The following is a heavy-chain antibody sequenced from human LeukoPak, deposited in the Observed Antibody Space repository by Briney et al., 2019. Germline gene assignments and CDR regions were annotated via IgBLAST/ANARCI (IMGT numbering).Heavy chain of an antibody. V-gene: IGHV3-30*02. J-gene: IGHJ4*02. CDR1: GFTFSSYG. Sequence: GSLRLSCAASGFTFSSYGMHWVRQAPGKGLEWVAFIRYDGSNKYYADSMKGRFTISRDNSKNTLYLQMNSLRAEDTAVYYCARRAGAYSHPYDYWGQGTLVTVSS. CDR2: IRYDGSNK. D-gene: IGHD4/OR15-4a*01. CDR3: ARRAGAYSHPYDY.